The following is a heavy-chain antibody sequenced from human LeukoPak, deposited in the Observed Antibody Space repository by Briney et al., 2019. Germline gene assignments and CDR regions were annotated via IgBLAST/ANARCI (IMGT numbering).Heavy chain of an antibody. CDR3: VRTRRGRITMVRGVPHYLDY. V-gene: IGHV3-23*01. J-gene: IGHJ4*02. CDR1: GFTFSSSA. CDR2: ISGSGDRT. Sequence: GGSLRLSCAASGFTFSSSAMSWVRQAPGKGLEWVSTISGSGDRTYYADSVKGRFTISRDNSKNTLFLHMNSLRAEDTAVYYCVRTRRGRITMVRGVPHYLDYWGQGTLVTVSS. D-gene: IGHD3-10*01.